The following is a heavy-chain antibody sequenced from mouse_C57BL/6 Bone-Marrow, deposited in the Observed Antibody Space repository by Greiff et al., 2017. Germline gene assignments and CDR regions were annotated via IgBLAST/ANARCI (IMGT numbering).Heavy chain of an antibody. Sequence: VQLQQPGAELVKPGASVKMSCKASGYTFTSYWITWVKQRPGQGLEWIGDIYPGRGSTNYNEKFKSKATLSVDTSSSPAYMQLSSLTSEDSAVYYCARRDYGWYFDVWGTGTTVTVTS. V-gene: IGHV1-55*01. CDR1: GYTFTSYW. CDR2: IYPGRGST. J-gene: IGHJ1*03. CDR3: ARRDYGWYFDV. D-gene: IGHD2-4*01.